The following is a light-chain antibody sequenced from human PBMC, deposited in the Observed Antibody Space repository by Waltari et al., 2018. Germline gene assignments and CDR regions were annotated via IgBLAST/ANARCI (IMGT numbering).Light chain of an antibody. CDR1: SSDGGGYNY. CDR3: SSYTSSKTIL. Sequence: QSALTQPASVSGSPGQSITISCTGSSSDGGGYNYVSWYQQHPGKVPKLVIYDVSNRPSGVSDRFSGSKSGNTASLTISGLQAEDEADYYCSSYTSSKTILFGGGTKLTVL. V-gene: IGLV2-14*03. CDR2: DVS. J-gene: IGLJ2*01.